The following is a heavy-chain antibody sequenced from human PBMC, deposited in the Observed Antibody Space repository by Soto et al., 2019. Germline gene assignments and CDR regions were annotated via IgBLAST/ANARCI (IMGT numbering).Heavy chain of an antibody. CDR3: ARQGRIVVVPAALDY. J-gene: IGHJ4*02. CDR1: GGSFSGYY. D-gene: IGHD2-2*01. V-gene: IGHV4-34*01. CDR2: INHRGST. Sequence: SETLSLTCAVYGGSFSGYYWSWIRQPPGKGLEWIGEINHRGSTNYNPSLKSRVTISVDTSKNQFSLKLSSVTAADTAVYYCARQGRIVVVPAALDYWGQGTLVTVSS.